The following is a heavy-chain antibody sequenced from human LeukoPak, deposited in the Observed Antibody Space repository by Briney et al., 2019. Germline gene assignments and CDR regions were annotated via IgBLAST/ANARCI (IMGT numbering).Heavy chain of an antibody. CDR3: ARGSEPYGMDV. D-gene: IGHD1-26*01. CDR1: GGSFSGYY. J-gene: IGHJ6*02. CDR2: INHSGST. V-gene: IGHV4-34*01. Sequence: TASETLSLTCAVYGGSFSGYYWGWIRQPPGKGLEWIGEINHSGSTNYNPSLKSRVTISVDTSKNQFSLKLSSVTAADTAVYYCARGSEPYGMDVWGQGTTVTVSS.